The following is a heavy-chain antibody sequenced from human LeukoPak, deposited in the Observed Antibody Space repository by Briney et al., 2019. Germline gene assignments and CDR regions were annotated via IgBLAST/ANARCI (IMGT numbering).Heavy chain of an antibody. V-gene: IGHV3-21*01. J-gene: IGHJ3*02. Sequence: GGSLRLSCAASGFTFSSYSMNWVRQAPGKGLEWVSSISSSSSYIYYADSVKGRFTISRDNAKNSLYLQMNSLRAEDTAVYYCARQDSSGYYRPRFCAFDIWGQGTMVTVSS. CDR1: GFTFSSYS. CDR2: ISSSSSYI. CDR3: ARQDSSGYYRPRFCAFDI. D-gene: IGHD3-22*01.